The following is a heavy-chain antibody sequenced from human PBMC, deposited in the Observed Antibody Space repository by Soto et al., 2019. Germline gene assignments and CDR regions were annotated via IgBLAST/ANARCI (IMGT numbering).Heavy chain of an antibody. Sequence: SETLSLTCDVSGFSLTGYHWNWIRQPPGKTLEWIGFVYYSGSVSYNPSLKGRASISVDRSKNQFSLRLTSVTAADTAVYYRARRLNLGSFDHWGQGTLVTVSS. D-gene: IGHD3-10*01. CDR2: VYYSGSV. CDR3: ARRLNLGSFDH. J-gene: IGHJ5*02. V-gene: IGHV4-59*01. CDR1: GFSLTGYH.